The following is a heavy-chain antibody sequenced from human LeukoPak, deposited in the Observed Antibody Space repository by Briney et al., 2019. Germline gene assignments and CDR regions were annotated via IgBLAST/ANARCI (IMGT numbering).Heavy chain of an antibody. D-gene: IGHD4-23*01. Sequence: GGSLRLSCAASGFTFSSSAMSWVRQAPGKGLEWVSAISNNGGYTYYADSVQGRFTISRDNSKSTLCLQMNSLRAEDTAVYYCGATVLSRYYFDYWGQGTLVTVSS. CDR1: GFTFSSSA. V-gene: IGHV3-23*01. CDR2: ISNNGGYT. CDR3: GATVLSRYYFDY. J-gene: IGHJ4*02.